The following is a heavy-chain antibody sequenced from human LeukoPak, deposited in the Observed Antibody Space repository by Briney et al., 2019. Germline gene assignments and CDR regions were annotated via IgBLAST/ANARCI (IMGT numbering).Heavy chain of an antibody. CDR1: GGSISSSSYH. CDR2: IYYSGSA. J-gene: IGHJ4*02. CDR3: ARCISMVRGVIRPPDY. D-gene: IGHD3-10*01. Sequence: SETLSLTCSASGGSISSSSYHWGWIRQSPGKGLEWIGSIYYSGSAYYNPSLKSRPTISVDTSKNQFSLKLNSVTAADTAVYYCARCISMVRGVIRPPDYWGQGTLVTVSS. V-gene: IGHV4-39*01.